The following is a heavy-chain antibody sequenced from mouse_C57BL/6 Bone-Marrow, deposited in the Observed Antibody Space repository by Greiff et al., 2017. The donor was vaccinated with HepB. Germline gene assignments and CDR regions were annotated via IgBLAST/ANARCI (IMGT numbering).Heavy chain of an antibody. V-gene: IGHV7-1*01. CDR2: SRNKANDYTT. CDR1: GFTFSDFY. Sequence: EVKLVESGGGLVQSGRSLRLSCATSGFTFSDFYMEWVRQAPGKGLEWIAASRNKANDYTTEYSASVKGRFIVSRDTSQSILYLQMNALRAEDTAIYYCARDNHFAYWGQGTLVTVSA. J-gene: IGHJ3*01. CDR3: ARDNHFAY.